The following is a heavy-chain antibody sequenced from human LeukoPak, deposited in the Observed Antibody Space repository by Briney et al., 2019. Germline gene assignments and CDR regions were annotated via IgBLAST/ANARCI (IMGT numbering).Heavy chain of an antibody. CDR3: ARGRAGSYYYYGMDV. D-gene: IGHD3-10*01. J-gene: IGHJ6*02. CDR1: GGSFSGYY. V-gene: IGHV4-34*01. Sequence: PSETLSLTCAVYGGSFSGYYWSWIRQPPGKGLEWIGEINHSGSTNYNPSLTSRVTISVDTSKNQFSLKLSTVTAADTAVYYCARGRAGSYYYYGMDVWGQGTTVSVSS. CDR2: INHSGST.